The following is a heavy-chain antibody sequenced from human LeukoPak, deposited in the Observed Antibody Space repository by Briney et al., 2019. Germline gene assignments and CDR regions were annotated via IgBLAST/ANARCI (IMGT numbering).Heavy chain of an antibody. J-gene: IGHJ6*03. Sequence: GGSLRLSCAASGFTFDDYAMHWVQQAPGKGLEWVSGISWNSGSIGYADSVKGRFTISRDNAKNSLYLQMNSLRAEDTALYYCAGTPRYCSSTSCRGPYYYYYMDVWGKGTTVTVSS. CDR1: GFTFDDYA. D-gene: IGHD2-2*01. V-gene: IGHV3-9*01. CDR3: AGTPRYCSSTSCRGPYYYYYMDV. CDR2: ISWNSGSI.